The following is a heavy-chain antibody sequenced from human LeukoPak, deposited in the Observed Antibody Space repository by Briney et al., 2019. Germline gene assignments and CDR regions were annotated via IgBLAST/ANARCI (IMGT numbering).Heavy chain of an antibody. CDR3: ARNLELSAATLPGF. CDR2: INSDGSIT. CDR1: GFTFTTYW. D-gene: IGHD2-15*01. Sequence: GGSLRLSCAASGFTFTTYWMHWVRQAPGKGLVWVSHINSDGSITSYADSVKGRFTISRDNAKNTLYLQMNSLRAEDTAVYYCARNLELSAATLPGFWGQGTLVTVSS. V-gene: IGHV3-74*01. J-gene: IGHJ4*02.